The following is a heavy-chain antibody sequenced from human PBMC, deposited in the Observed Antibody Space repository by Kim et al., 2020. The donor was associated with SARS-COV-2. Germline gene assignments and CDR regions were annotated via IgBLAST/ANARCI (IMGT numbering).Heavy chain of an antibody. CDR2: IYRTGNT. D-gene: IGHD1-26*01. CDR3: AKYNGWGLVGDSTGGF. Sequence: SETLSLMCTVSGYSINSGLYWAWVRQPPGKGLEWIGSIYRTGNTFYSPSLKTRVTISLDDSKNQFSLSLTSVTAADTAIYYCAKYNGWGLVGDSTGGFWGQGRLVIVSS. V-gene: IGHV4-38-2*02. CDR1: GYSINSGLY. J-gene: IGHJ4*02.